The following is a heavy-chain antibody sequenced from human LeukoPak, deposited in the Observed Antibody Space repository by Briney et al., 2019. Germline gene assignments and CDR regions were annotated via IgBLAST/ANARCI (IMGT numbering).Heavy chain of an antibody. J-gene: IGHJ4*02. Sequence: GGSLRLSCAASGFTFSSYWMSWVRQAPGKGLEWVANIKQDGSEKYYVDSVKGRFTISRDNAKNSLYLQMNSLRAEDTAVYYCAKATYYYGSGSYARTIDYWGQGTLVTVSS. CDR1: GFTFSSYW. CDR3: AKATYYYGSGSYARTIDY. CDR2: IKQDGSEK. V-gene: IGHV3-7*01. D-gene: IGHD3-10*01.